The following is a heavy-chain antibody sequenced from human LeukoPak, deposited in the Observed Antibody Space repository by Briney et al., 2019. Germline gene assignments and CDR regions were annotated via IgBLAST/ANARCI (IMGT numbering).Heavy chain of an antibody. CDR3: AEMRLLWFGELPYVDAFDI. J-gene: IGHJ3*02. Sequence: GGSLRVSCAASGFTFSNYAMHWVRQAPGKGLEWVAFIRYDGRNKYYADSVKGRFTISRDNSKNTLYLQMNSLRAEDTAIYYCAEMRLLWFGELPYVDAFDIWGQGTMVTVSS. D-gene: IGHD3-10*01. V-gene: IGHV3-30*02. CDR2: IRYDGRNK. CDR1: GFTFSNYA.